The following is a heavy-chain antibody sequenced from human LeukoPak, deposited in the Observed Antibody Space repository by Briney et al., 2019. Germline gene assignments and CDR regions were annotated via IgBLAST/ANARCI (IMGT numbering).Heavy chain of an antibody. V-gene: IGHV3-53*01. J-gene: IGHJ4*02. D-gene: IGHD4-17*01. Sequence: GGSLRLSCAASGFTVSSNYMSWVRLAPGKGLEWVSVIYSGGSTYYADSVKGRFTISRDNSKNTLYLQMNSLRAEDTAVYYCARHYDYGDSHFDYWGQGTLVTVSS. CDR3: ARHYDYGDSHFDY. CDR2: IYSGGST. CDR1: GFTVSSNY.